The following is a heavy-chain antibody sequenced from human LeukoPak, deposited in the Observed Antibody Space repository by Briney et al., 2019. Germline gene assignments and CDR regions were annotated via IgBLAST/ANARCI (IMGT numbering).Heavy chain of an antibody. CDR1: GFTFSSYS. V-gene: IGHV3-21*01. J-gene: IGHJ4*02. CDR2: ISSSSSYI. D-gene: IGHD3-10*01. Sequence: RGSLRLSCAASGFTFSSYSMNWVRQAPGKGLEWVSSISSSSSYIYYADSVKGRFTISRDNAKNSLYLQMNSLRAEDTAVYYCARDLYYRTDYFDYWGQGTLVTVSS. CDR3: ARDLYYRTDYFDY.